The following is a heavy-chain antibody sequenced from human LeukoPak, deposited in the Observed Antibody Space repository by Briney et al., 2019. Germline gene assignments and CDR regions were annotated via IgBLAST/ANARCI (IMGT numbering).Heavy chain of an antibody. V-gene: IGHV4-30-2*01. J-gene: IGHJ3*02. Sequence: SETLSLTCAVSGGSISSGGYSWSWIRQPPGKGLEWIGYIYHSGSTYYNPSLKSRVTISVDRSKNQFSLKLSSVTAADTAVYYCAAAGYCTNGVCQDAFDIWGQGTMVTVSS. D-gene: IGHD2-8*01. CDR1: GGSISSGGYS. CDR2: IYHSGST. CDR3: AAAGYCTNGVCQDAFDI.